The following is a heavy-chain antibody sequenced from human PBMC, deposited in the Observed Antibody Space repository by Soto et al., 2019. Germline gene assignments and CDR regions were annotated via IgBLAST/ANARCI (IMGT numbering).Heavy chain of an antibody. CDR2: ISGSGGST. J-gene: IGHJ4*02. CDR1: GFTFVSYA. CDR3: AQARALPAAGRPFDH. V-gene: IGHV3-23*01. D-gene: IGHD6-13*01. Sequence: EVQLLQSGGGSVQPGGSLRLSCGASGFTFVSYAMTWVRQAPGKGLEWVSSISGSGGSTYYADSVKGRFTISRDNSKNTLHLQMNSLRAEDTAVYYCAQARALPAAGRPFDHWGQGTLVTVSS.